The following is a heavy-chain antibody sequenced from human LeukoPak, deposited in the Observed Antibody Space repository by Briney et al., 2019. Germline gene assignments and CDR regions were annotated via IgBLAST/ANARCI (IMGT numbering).Heavy chain of an antibody. V-gene: IGHV3-21*01. CDR2: ISSSSSYI. CDR3: ARADSSGYYLFGGFDL. D-gene: IGHD3-22*01. J-gene: IGHJ2*01. CDR1: GFIFNSYS. Sequence: GGSLRLFCAASGFIFNSYSIHCVRQATGKGLEWLSSISSSSSYIYYADSVKGRFTISRDNAKNSLYLQMNSLRAEDTAVYYCARADSSGYYLFGGFDLWGRGTLVTVSS.